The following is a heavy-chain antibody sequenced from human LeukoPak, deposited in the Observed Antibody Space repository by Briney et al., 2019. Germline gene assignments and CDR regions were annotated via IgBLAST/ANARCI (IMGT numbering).Heavy chain of an antibody. CDR1: GYTFTSYD. CDR3: ARSHRTYYYYGMDV. V-gene: IGHV1-8*01. Sequence: ASVKVSCTASGYTFTSYDISWVRQATGQGLEWMGWMNPNSGNTGYAQKFQGRVTMTRNTSISTAYMELSSLRSEDTAVYYCARSHRTYYYYGMDVWGQGTTVTVSS. CDR2: MNPNSGNT. D-gene: IGHD1-14*01. J-gene: IGHJ6*02.